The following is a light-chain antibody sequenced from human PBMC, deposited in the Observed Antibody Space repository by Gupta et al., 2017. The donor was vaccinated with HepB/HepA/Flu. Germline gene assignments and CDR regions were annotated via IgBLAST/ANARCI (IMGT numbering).Light chain of an antibody. CDR2: YDS. CDR3: QVWDSSSEHVV. CDR1: NIGSKS. V-gene: IGLV3-21*04. J-gene: IGLJ2*01. Sequence: YVLTQPPAVSVAPGKTAGITCGGDNIGSKSVHWYQQKPGQAPVLVIYYDSDRPSGIPERFSGSNSGNTATLTISRVEAGDEADYYCQVWDSSSEHVVFGGGTKLTVL.